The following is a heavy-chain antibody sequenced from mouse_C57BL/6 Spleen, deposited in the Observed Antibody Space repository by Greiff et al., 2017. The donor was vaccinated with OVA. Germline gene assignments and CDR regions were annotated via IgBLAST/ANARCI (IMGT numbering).Heavy chain of an antibody. CDR3: TRDPYYYGSSGIFDY. Sequence: DVHLVESGEGLVKPGGSLKLSCAASGFTFSSYAMSWVRQTPEKRLEWVAYISSGGDYIYYADTVKGRFTISRDNARNTLYLQMSSLKSEDTAMYYCTRDPYYYGSSGIFDYWGQGTTLTVSS. CDR1: GFTFSSYA. D-gene: IGHD1-1*01. J-gene: IGHJ2*01. V-gene: IGHV5-9-1*02. CDR2: ISSGGDYI.